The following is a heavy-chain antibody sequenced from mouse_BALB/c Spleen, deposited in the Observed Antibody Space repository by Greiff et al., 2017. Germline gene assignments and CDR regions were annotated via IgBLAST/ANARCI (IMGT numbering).Heavy chain of an antibody. CDR3: TRMEVQYYFDY. V-gene: IGHV1-5*01. CDR2: IYPGNSDT. J-gene: IGHJ2*01. Sequence: EVQLQQSGTVLARPGASVKMSCKASGYTFTSYWMHWVKQRPGQGLEWIGAIYPGNSDTSYNQKFKGKAKLTAVTSTSTAYMELSSLTNEDSAVYYCTRMEVQYYFDYWGQGTTLTVSS. D-gene: IGHD2-14*01. CDR1: GYTFTSYW.